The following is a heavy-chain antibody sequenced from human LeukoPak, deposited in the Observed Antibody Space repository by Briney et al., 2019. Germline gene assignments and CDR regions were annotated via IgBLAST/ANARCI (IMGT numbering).Heavy chain of an antibody. D-gene: IGHD1-26*01. CDR2: IYYSWST. CDR3: ARVGVGALDAFDI. CDR1: GGSISSYY. V-gene: IGHV4-59*01. Sequence: PSETLSLTCTVSGGSISSYYWSWIRQPPGKGLEWIGYIYYSWSTNYNPSLKSRVTISVDTSKNQFSLKLSSVTAADTAVYYCARVGVGALDAFDIWGQGTMVTVSS. J-gene: IGHJ3*02.